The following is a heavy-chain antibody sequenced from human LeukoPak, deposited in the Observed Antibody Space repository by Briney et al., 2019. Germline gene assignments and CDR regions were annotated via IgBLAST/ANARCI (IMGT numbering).Heavy chain of an antibody. V-gene: IGHV4-59*01. CDR1: GGSISSYY. CDR2: IYYSGST. D-gene: IGHD3-9*01. Sequence: SETLSLTCTVSGGSISSYYWSWIRQPPGKGLEWIGYIYYSGSTNYNPSLKSRVTISVDTSKNQSSLKLGSVTAADTAVYYCARNGWLSHYYYYYMDVWGKGTTVTVSS. CDR3: ARNGWLSHYYYYYMDV. J-gene: IGHJ6*03.